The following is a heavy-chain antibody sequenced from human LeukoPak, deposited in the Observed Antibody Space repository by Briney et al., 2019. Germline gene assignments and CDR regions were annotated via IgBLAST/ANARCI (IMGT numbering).Heavy chain of an antibody. CDR3: ARDAGCSGGSCYSALDY. Sequence: PSETLSLTCTVSGGFISSYYWSWIRQPPGKGLEWIGYIYYSGSTNYNPSLKSRVTISVDASKNQFSLKLSSVTAADTAVYYCARDAGCSGGSCYSALDYWGQGTLVTVSS. J-gene: IGHJ4*02. V-gene: IGHV4-59*01. D-gene: IGHD2-15*01. CDR2: IYYSGST. CDR1: GGFISSYY.